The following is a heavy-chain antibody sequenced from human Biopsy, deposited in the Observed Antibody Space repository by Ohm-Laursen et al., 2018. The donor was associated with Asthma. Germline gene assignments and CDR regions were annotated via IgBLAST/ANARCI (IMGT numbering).Heavy chain of an antibody. CDR1: DYTSNSAG. V-gene: IGHV1-18*01. Sequence: ASVKVSCKTSDYTSNSAGITWVRQAPGQGLEWMGWISVYNGNTKVAQKLQDRVTMITDTSTSTAYMELRSLRSDDTAVYFCARAVDYSHYYGIDVWGQGTTVTVS. D-gene: IGHD3-10*01. J-gene: IGHJ6*02. CDR2: ISVYNGNT. CDR3: ARAVDYSHYYGIDV.